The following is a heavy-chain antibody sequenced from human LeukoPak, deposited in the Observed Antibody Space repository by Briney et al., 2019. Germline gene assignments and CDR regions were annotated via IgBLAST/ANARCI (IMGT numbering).Heavy chain of an antibody. CDR3: AKERTSIVVVPAATDY. J-gene: IGHJ4*02. CDR1: GFTFGSYA. V-gene: IGHV3-23*01. CDR2: ISGSGGST. D-gene: IGHD2-2*01. Sequence: GGSLRLSCAASGFTFGSYAMSWVRQAPGKGLEWVSAISGSGGSTYYADSVKGRFTISRDNSKNTLYLQMNSLRAEDTAVYYCAKERTSIVVVPAATDYWGQGTLVTVSS.